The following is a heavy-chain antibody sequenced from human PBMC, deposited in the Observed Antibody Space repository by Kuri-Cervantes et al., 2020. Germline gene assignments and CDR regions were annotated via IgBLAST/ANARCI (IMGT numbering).Heavy chain of an antibody. CDR1: GFTFSDYY. Sequence: GESLKISCAASGFTFSDYYMSWIRQAPGKGLEWVSYISSSGSTIYYADSVKGRFTISRDNAKNSLYLQMNSLRAEDTAVYYCARLVYYDSSGYFQARYYFDYWGQGTLVTVSS. CDR2: ISSSGSTI. J-gene: IGHJ4*02. CDR3: ARLVYYDSSGYFQARYYFDY. V-gene: IGHV3-11*04. D-gene: IGHD3-22*01.